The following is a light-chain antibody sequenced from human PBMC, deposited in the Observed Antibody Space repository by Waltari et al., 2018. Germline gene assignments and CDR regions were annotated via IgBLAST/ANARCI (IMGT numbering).Light chain of an antibody. V-gene: IGKV1-5*03. CDR2: KAS. Sequence: DIQMTQSPSTLSASVGDRVTITCRASQSISSGLAWSQKKPGKAPKLLIYKASSLESGVPSRFSGSGSGTEFTLTISSLQPDDFATYYCQQYNSYSRAFGQGTKVEIK. CDR3: QQYNSYSRA. CDR1: QSISSG. J-gene: IGKJ1*01.